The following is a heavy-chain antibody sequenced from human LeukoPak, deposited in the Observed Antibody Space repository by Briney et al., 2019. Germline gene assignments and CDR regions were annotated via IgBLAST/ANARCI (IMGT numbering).Heavy chain of an antibody. CDR1: GGSISIYY. CDR3: ARSNKYSSSSPFGY. D-gene: IGHD6-6*01. Sequence: PSETLSLTCTVSGGSISIYYWSWIRHPAGKGLEWIGRIYTSGSTNYNPSLKSRVTMSVDTSKNQFSLKLSSVTGADTAVYYCARSNKYSSSSPFGYWGEGTLVTVSS. V-gene: IGHV4-4*07. CDR2: IYTSGST. J-gene: IGHJ4*02.